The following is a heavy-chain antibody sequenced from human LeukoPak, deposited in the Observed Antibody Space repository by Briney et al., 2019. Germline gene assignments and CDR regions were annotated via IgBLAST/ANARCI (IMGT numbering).Heavy chain of an antibody. CDR1: GFSFSDYY. CDR3: ARQVAAFDY. V-gene: IGHV3-11*04. CDR2: ISESGYTI. D-gene: IGHD5-12*01. Sequence: GGSLRLSCAASGFSFSDYYMSWIRQAPGKGLEWVSYISESGYTIYYADSVKGRFTISRDNAKNSLYLQMNSLRAEDTGVYYCARQVAAFDYWGQGTLVTVSS. J-gene: IGHJ4*02.